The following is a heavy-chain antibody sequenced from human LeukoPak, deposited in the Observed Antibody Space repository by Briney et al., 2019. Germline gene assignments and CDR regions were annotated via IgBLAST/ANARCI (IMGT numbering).Heavy chain of an antibody. V-gene: IGHV4-34*01. D-gene: IGHD2-21*01. CDR2: INHSGST. CDR3: ARESLLAHDY. CDR1: GGSFSGYY. J-gene: IGHJ4*02. Sequence: PSETLSLTCAVYGGSFSGYYWSWIRQPPGKGLEWIGEINHSGSTNYNPSLKSRATISIDTSKNQLSLTLTSVTAADTAVYYCARESLLAHDYWGQGTLVTVSS.